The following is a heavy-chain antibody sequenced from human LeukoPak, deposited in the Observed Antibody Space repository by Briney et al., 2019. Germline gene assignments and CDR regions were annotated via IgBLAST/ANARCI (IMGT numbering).Heavy chain of an antibody. CDR3: ARDVDTSMAYYFDC. V-gene: IGHV1-18*01. Sequence: ASVKVSCKASGYTFTSYGISWVRQAPGQGLEWMGWISAYNGNTNYAQRVQGRVTMTTDTSTSTAYMELGSLRSDDTAVYYCARDVDTSMAYYFDCWGQGTLVTVSS. CDR1: GYTFTSYG. D-gene: IGHD5-18*01. CDR2: ISAYNGNT. J-gene: IGHJ4*02.